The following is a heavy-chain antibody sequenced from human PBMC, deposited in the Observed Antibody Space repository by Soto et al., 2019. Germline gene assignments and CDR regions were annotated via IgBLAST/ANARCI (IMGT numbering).Heavy chain of an antibody. D-gene: IGHD5-18*01. CDR3: ASGIQLWLRRINNGYSG. CDR1: GGTVSTYA. CDR2: SIPMFGTA. Sequence: QVQLVQSGAEVKKPESSVKVSCKAPGGTVSTYAIIWVQQAPGQGLEWMGGSIPMFGTANYPQRFHDRVTVTADESTNTVYMELSSMRSEDTAVYFCASGIQLWLRRINNGYSGWGQGTLVTVSS. V-gene: IGHV1-69*12. J-gene: IGHJ4*02.